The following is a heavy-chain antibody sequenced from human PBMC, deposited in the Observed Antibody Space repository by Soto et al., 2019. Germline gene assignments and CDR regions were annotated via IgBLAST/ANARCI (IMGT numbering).Heavy chain of an antibody. J-gene: IGHJ4*02. CDR3: AKSPRGEMATD. CDR2: INTYNGMT. V-gene: IGHV1-18*01. Sequence: QVQLVQSGGEVKKPGASVTVSCKASGYTFINYHITWVRQAPGQGLEWMAWINTYNGMTDYAQRFQGRVTMTRHTSTSTAYTELRNLGSGDTAVYFCAKSPRGEMATDWGQGTLVTVSS. CDR1: GYTFINYH. D-gene: IGHD5-12*01.